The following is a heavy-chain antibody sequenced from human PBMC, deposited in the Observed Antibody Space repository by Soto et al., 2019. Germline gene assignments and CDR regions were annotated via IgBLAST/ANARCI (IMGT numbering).Heavy chain of an antibody. CDR3: ARDTTIHRSAFDY. J-gene: IGHJ4*02. Sequence: PSETLSLTCTVSGGSISRYYWSWIRQPAGKGLEWIGRIYTSGSTNYNPSLKSRVTMSVDTSKNQFSLKLSSVTAADTAVYYCARDTTIHRSAFDYWGQGTLVTVSS. CDR2: IYTSGST. D-gene: IGHD3-9*01. V-gene: IGHV4-4*07. CDR1: GGSISRYY.